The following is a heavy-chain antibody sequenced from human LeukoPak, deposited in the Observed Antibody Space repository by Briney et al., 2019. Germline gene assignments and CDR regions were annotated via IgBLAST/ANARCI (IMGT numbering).Heavy chain of an antibody. J-gene: IGHJ4*02. Sequence: SETLSLTRSVSGGSLSRYYWSWLRPPAGEALEWIGRLSKRRSPNYNLPLKTRVTMSVDTSENQFSQKLYSVTAADTAVYYCARGPYCISTSCSQYYFDNWGQGTLVTVSS. D-gene: IGHD2-2*01. CDR1: GGSLSRYY. CDR3: ARGPYCISTSCSQYYFDN. V-gene: IGHV4-4*07. CDR2: LSKRRSP.